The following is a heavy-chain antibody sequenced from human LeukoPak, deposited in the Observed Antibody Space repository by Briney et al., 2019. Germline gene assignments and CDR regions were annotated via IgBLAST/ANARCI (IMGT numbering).Heavy chain of an antibody. CDR3: AGGHYDILTGYYTYYYYGMDV. CDR1: GGSLSSSSYY. D-gene: IGHD3-9*01. J-gene: IGHJ6*02. V-gene: IGHV4-39*01. Sequence: SETLSLTRTVSGGSLSSSSYYWGSIRQTPGKGLERIGSIYYSGSTYYNPSLKSRVPISVDTAKNQFSLKLSSVTAADTAVYYCAGGHYDILTGYYTYYYYGMDVWGQGATVTVSS. CDR2: IYYSGST.